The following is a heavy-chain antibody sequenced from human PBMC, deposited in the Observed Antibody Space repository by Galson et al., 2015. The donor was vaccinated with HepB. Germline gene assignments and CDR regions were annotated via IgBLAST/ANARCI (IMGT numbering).Heavy chain of an antibody. Sequence: SLRLSCAASGFTFSSYAMSWVRQAPGRGLEWVSAISGSGGSTYYADSVKGRFTISRDNSKNTLYLQMNSLRAEDTAVYYCVTKNWNLGVEYYFDYWGQGTLVTVSS. D-gene: IGHD1-7*01. CDR1: GFTFSSYA. CDR3: VTKNWNLGVEYYFDY. V-gene: IGHV3-23*01. CDR2: ISGSGGST. J-gene: IGHJ4*02.